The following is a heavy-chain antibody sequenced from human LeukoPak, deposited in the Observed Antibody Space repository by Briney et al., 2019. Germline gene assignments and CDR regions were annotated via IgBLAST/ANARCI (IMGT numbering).Heavy chain of an antibody. Sequence: SETLSLTCAVSGDSIRSYYWSWIRQPPGKGLEWIGSIYYSGSTNYNPSLKSRVTISVDTSKNQFSLKLSSVTAADTAVYYCASGSYYFDYWGQGTLVTVSS. V-gene: IGHV4-59*08. CDR1: GDSIRSYY. D-gene: IGHD1-26*01. J-gene: IGHJ4*02. CDR2: IYYSGST. CDR3: ASGSYYFDY.